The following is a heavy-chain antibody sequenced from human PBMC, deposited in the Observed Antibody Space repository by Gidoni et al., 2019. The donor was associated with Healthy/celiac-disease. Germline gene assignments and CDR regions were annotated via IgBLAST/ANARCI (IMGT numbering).Heavy chain of an antibody. CDR1: GFPFSSYA. CDR2: ISGSGGST. Sequence: EVQLLESGGGLVQPGGSLSLSCSASGFPFSSYAMSWVRQAPGKGLEWVSAISGSGGSTYYADSVKGRFTISRDNSKNTLYLQMNSLRAEDTAVYYCAKDSMIVVAHRLDYWGQGTLVTVSS. CDR3: AKDSMIVVAHRLDY. V-gene: IGHV3-23*01. D-gene: IGHD3-22*01. J-gene: IGHJ4*02.